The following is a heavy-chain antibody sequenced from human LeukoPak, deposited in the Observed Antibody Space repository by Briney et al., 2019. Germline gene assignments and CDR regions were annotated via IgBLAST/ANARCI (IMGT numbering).Heavy chain of an antibody. CDR2: ISAYNGNT. D-gene: IGHD2-15*01. CDR1: GYTFTSYG. V-gene: IGHV1-18*01. Sequence: ASVKVSCKTSGYTFTSYGISWVRQAPGQGLEWMGWISAYNGNTNYAQKLQGRVTMTTDTSTSTAYMELRSLRSDDTAVYYCARASGRAAESELDYWGQGTLVTVSS. J-gene: IGHJ4*02. CDR3: ARASGRAAESELDY.